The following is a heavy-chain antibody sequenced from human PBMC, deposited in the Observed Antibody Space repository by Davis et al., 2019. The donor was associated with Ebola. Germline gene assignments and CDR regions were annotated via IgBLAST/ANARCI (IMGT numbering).Heavy chain of an antibody. J-gene: IGHJ5*02. D-gene: IGHD2-8*01. CDR2: IIPIYGTT. V-gene: IGHV1-69*13. Sequence: SVKVSCKASGYTFTNYYMHWVRQAPGQGLEWIGEIIPIYGTTNYAQKFQDRVTITADESTSTAYMEMSSLRSEDTAIYYCAGGLGFCSNGVCLGGSGWFDPWGQGTLVTVSS. CDR1: GYTFTNYY. CDR3: AGGLGFCSNGVCLGGSGWFDP.